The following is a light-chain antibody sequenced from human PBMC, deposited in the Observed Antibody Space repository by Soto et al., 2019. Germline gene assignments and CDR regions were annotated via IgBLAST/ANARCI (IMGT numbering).Light chain of an antibody. CDR3: QQYNSYRT. CDR1: QSVSSN. Sequence: DIVLAQSPGTLSGSPGERATLSCRASQSVSSNDLAWYQQKPGQAPRLLILGASTRATGIPARFSGSGSGTEFTLTISSLKPDDFATYYCQQYNSYRTFGQGTKVDIK. J-gene: IGKJ1*01. V-gene: IGKV3-15*01. CDR2: GAS.